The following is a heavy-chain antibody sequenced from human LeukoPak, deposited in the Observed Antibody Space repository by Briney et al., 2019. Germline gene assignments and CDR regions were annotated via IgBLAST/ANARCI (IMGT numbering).Heavy chain of an antibody. CDR2: INPSGGST. CDR1: GYTFTSYY. D-gene: IGHD2-8*02. Sequence: ASVKVSCKASGYTFTSYYMHWVRQAPGQGLEWMGIINPSGGSTSYAQKFQGRVTMTRDTSTSTVYMELSSLRSEDTAVYYCARDPTNTGGRYPYFDYWGQGTLVAVSS. J-gene: IGHJ4*02. V-gene: IGHV1-46*01. CDR3: ARDPTNTGGRYPYFDY.